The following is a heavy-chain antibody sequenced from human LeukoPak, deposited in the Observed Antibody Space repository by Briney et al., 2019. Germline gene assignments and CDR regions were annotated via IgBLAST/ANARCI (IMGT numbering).Heavy chain of an antibody. CDR1: GFTFSSYG. V-gene: IGHV3-23*01. CDR3: AKDTSFGGAISGGLH. J-gene: IGHJ4*02. D-gene: IGHD3-16*02. Sequence: GGSLRLSCAASGFTFSSYGMSWVRQAPGRGLEWVSSIRPSGDNTYYGDSVKGRFTISRDNAKNSLYLQMNSLRPEDTAFYYCAKDTSFGGAISGGLHWGQGTLVTVSS. CDR2: IRPSGDNT.